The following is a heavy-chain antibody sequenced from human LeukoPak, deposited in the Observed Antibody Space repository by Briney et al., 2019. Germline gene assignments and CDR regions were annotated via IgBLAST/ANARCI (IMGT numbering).Heavy chain of an antibody. CDR3: ARGLHYYDTSGFDY. Sequence: GGSLRLSCAASGFTFSIYWMSWVRQAPGKGLEWVANIKQDGSEKYYVDSVKGRFTISRDNAKNSLYLQMNSLRAEDTAVYYCARGLHYYDTSGFDYWGQGTLVTVSS. J-gene: IGHJ4*02. V-gene: IGHV3-7*04. CDR1: GFTFSIYW. D-gene: IGHD3-22*01. CDR2: IKQDGSEK.